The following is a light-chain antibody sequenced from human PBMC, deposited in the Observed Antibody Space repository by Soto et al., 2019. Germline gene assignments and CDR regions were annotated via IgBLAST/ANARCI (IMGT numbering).Light chain of an antibody. J-gene: IGLJ3*02. CDR2: EVS. V-gene: IGLV2-14*01. CDR1: SSDVGGYNY. CDR3: SSYTSSSALGV. Sequence: QSALTQPASVSGSPGQSITISCTGTSSDVGGYNYVSWYQQHPGKAPKLMIYEVSKRPSGVSNRFSGSKSGNTASLTISGLQPEDEADYYCSSYTSSSALGVFGGGTKVTVL.